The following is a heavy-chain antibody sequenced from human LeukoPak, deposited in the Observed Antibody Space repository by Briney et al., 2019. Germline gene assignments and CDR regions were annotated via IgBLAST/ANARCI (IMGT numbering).Heavy chain of an antibody. D-gene: IGHD3-9*01. CDR3: ASRNDILTGYVFDF. Sequence: SETLSLTCTVSGGSVSSSIYYWGWIRQPPGKGLEWIGSIYYSGSTSYNPSLKSRVTISVDTSKNQFSLKLTSVTAADTAAYYCASRNDILTGYVFDFWGQGTLVTVSS. J-gene: IGHJ4*02. V-gene: IGHV4-39*01. CDR1: GGSVSSSIYY. CDR2: IYYSGST.